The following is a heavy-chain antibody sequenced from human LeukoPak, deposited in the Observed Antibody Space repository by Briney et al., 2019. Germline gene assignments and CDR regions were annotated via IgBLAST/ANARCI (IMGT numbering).Heavy chain of an antibody. V-gene: IGHV3-7*04. CDR3: ARIRKAGYSYGSYYYYGMDV. D-gene: IGHD5-18*01. CDR1: GFTFSSYW. J-gene: IGHJ6*02. CDR2: IKHDGSKK. Sequence: GGSPRLSCAASGFTFSSYWMSWVRQAPGRGLEWVANIKHDGSKKYYVDSVKGRFTISRDNAKNSLYLQMNSLRAEDTAVYYCARIRKAGYSYGSYYYYGMDVWGQGTTVTVSS.